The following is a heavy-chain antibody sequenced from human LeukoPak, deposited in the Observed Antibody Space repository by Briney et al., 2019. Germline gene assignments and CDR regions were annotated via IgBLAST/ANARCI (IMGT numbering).Heavy chain of an antibody. CDR2: IYSSGST. D-gene: IGHD4-4*01. CDR1: GGSIRSGDDS. Sequence: SQTLSLTCTVSGGSIRSGDDSWNWIRHHPGTGLEWIGYIYSSGSTYYNPSLTSRVTMSVDTSKNQFSLKLSSVTAADTAIYYCARDHTETSSLNFRNYYYYGMDIWGQGTTVIVSS. V-gene: IGHV4-31*03. J-gene: IGHJ6*02. CDR3: ARDHTETSSLNFRNYYYYGMDI.